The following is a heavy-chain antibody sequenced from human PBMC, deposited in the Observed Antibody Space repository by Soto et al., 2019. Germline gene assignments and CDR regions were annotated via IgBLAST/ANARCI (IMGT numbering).Heavy chain of an antibody. V-gene: IGHV4-4*02. Sequence: VQLQESGPGLVKPSGTLSLTCTVSGGSISTTNWWSWVRQSPGKGLEWIGEILHIGSTNYNPSLKSRVTISIDKSKNQFSLRLSSVTAADTAVYYCASGFDSVVLYNGGHPWGQGTLVSVSS. J-gene: IGHJ5*02. CDR3: ASGFDSVVLYNGGHP. CDR2: ILHIGST. D-gene: IGHD3-22*01. CDR1: GGSISTTNW.